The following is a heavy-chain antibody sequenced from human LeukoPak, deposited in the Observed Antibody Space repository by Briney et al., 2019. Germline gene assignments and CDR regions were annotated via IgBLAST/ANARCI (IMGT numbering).Heavy chain of an antibody. CDR3: ARDYGGSSHFDY. CDR1: GFTFSSYG. J-gene: IGHJ4*02. D-gene: IGHD4-23*01. Sequence: GGSLRLSCAASGFTFSSYGMHWVRQAPGKGLEWVSYISSSGTTIYYADSVKGRFTISRDNAKNSLYLQMNSLRAEDTAVYYCARDYGGSSHFDYWGQGTLVTVSS. CDR2: ISSSGTTI. V-gene: IGHV3-48*03.